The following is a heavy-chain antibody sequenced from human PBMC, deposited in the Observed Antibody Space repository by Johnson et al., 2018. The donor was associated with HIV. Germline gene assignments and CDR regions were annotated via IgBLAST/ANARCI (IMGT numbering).Heavy chain of an antibody. J-gene: IGHJ3*02. CDR2: IQYDGGSK. CDR1: GFSFSSYG. CDR3: AKETRDSRSAFDI. D-gene: IGHD3-22*01. Sequence: QVQLVESGGGVVQPGGSLTLSCAASGFSFSSYGIHWVRQAPGKGLEWVTFIQYDGGSKSSADSVKGRFIISRDISKKTVFLQMNSLRPEDTAVYYCAKETRDSRSAFDIWGQGTMVTVSS. V-gene: IGHV3-30*02.